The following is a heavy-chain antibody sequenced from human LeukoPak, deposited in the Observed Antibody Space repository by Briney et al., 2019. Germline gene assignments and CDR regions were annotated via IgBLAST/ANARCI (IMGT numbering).Heavy chain of an antibody. CDR1: GYTFTSYY. D-gene: IGHD5-18*01. CDR2: INPSGGST. J-gene: IGHJ4*02. CDR3: GRGGFTAREKGWTDY. Sequence: ASVKVSCKASGYTFTSYYMHWVRQAPGQGLEWMGIINPSGGSTSYAQKFQGRVTMTRDMSTSTVYMELSSLRSEDTAVYYCGRGGFTAREKGWTDYWGQGTLVTVSS. V-gene: IGHV1-46*01.